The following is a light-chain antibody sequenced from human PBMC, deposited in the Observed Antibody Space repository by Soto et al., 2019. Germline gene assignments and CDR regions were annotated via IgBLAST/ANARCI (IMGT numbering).Light chain of an antibody. CDR2: HAS. V-gene: IGKV1-12*01. CDR3: QQSDYFPVT. J-gene: IGKJ4*01. CDR1: EDVKSR. Sequence: DIQMTQSPSSVSASVGDKVTISCRASEDVKSRLAWYQQTPGKAPNLLIFHASSLQSGVPSRFSGSGSGTDFTLTISSLEPEEFATYYCQQSDYFPVTFGGGTKVE.